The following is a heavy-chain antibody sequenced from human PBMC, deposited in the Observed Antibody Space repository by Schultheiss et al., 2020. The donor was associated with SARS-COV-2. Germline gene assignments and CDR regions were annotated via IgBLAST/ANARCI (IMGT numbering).Heavy chain of an antibody. V-gene: IGHV4-31*03. CDR3: ARDLPYGSGSYYDYYYGMDV. CDR1: GGSISSGGYY. D-gene: IGHD3-10*01. Sequence: SETLSLTCTVSGGSISSGGYYWSWIRQQPGKGLEWIGYIYYSGSTYYNPSLKSRVTISVDTSKNQFSLKLSSVTAADTAVYYCARDLPYGSGSYYDYYYGMDVWGQGTTVTVSS. J-gene: IGHJ6*02. CDR2: IYYSGST.